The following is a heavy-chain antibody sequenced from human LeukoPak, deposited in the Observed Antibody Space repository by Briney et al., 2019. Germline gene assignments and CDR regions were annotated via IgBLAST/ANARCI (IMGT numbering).Heavy chain of an antibody. J-gene: IGHJ3*01. Sequence: PSETLSLTCAVYGGSCSGYNWSCIRQSPEKGREWIGEINHSGSTNYNPSLKGRVTISVDTSKNQFSLKLSSVTAADTAVYYCCYCSSTTCYKSAFDVWGHGTMVTVSS. CDR1: GGSCSGYN. V-gene: IGHV4-34*01. D-gene: IGHD2-2*02. CDR3: CYCSSTTCYKSAFDV. CDR2: INHSGST.